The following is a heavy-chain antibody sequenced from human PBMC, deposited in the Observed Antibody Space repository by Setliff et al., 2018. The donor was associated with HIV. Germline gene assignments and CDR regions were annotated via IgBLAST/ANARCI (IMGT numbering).Heavy chain of an antibody. V-gene: IGHV4-34*01. CDR2: INHSGDT. CDR1: GGTFNNYY. CDR3: ARAQTRPSHYYPYYMDV. Sequence: KTSETLSLTCAVYGGTFNNYYWSWLRQPPGKGLEWIGEINHSGDTNYNPSLKSRVTISVDTTNSHFSLKLSSVTAADTAVYFCARAQTRPSHYYPYYMDVWGKGTTVTVSS. J-gene: IGHJ6*03.